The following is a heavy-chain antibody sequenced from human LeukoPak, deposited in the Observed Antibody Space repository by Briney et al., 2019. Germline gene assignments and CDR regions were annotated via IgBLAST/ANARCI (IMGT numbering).Heavy chain of an antibody. CDR2: ITWDGGST. Sequence: GGSLRLSCAASGFTFDDYTMHWVRQPPGKGLEWVSLITWDGGSTYYADSVKGRFTISRDNAKNSLYLQMNSLRAEDTAVYYCSRAHNWKYGSFDFWGQGTLVTVSS. J-gene: IGHJ4*02. CDR1: GFTFDDYT. V-gene: IGHV3-43D*03. CDR3: SRAHNWKYGSFDF. D-gene: IGHD1-7*01.